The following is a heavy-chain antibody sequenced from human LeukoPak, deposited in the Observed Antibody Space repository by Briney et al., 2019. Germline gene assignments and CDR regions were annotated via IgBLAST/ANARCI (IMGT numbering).Heavy chain of an antibody. CDR1: GFTFSSYS. Sequence: PGGSLRLSCAASGFTFSSYSMNWVRQAPRKGLEWVSSISSSSSYIYYADSVKGRFTISRDNAKNSLYLQMNSLRAEDTAVYYCARDGVWFGELFPLGYWGQGTLVTVSS. CDR2: ISSSSSYI. CDR3: ARDGVWFGELFPLGY. J-gene: IGHJ4*02. V-gene: IGHV3-21*01. D-gene: IGHD3-10*01.